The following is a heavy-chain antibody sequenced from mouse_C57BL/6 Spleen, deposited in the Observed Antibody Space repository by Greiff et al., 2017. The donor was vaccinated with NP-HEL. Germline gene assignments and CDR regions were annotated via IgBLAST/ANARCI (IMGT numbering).Heavy chain of an antibody. J-gene: IGHJ4*01. CDR3: ARHEGGLTPYDKGDYYAMDY. Sequence: QVQLKQSGAELVKPGASVKLSCKASGYTFTEYTIHWVKQRSGQGLEWIGWFYPGSGSIKYKEKFKDKATLTAAKSSSTVYMELSRLTSEDSAVYFCARHEGGLTPYDKGDYYAMDYWGQGTSVTVSS. CDR2: FYPGSGSI. V-gene: IGHV1-62-2*01. D-gene: IGHD2-12*01. CDR1: GYTFTEYT.